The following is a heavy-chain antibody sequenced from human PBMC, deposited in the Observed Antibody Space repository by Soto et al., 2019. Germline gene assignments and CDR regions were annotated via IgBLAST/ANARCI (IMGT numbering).Heavy chain of an antibody. CDR2: IIPIFGET. Sequence: ASVKVSCKASGGTFSSYAISWVRQAPGQGLEWMGGIIPIFGETIYAQKFQGRVTMTEDTSTDTAYMELSSLRSEDTAVYYCATDQNSSSAALDYWGQGTLVTVSS. J-gene: IGHJ4*02. D-gene: IGHD6-6*01. V-gene: IGHV1-69*06. CDR3: ATDQNSSSAALDY. CDR1: GGTFSSYA.